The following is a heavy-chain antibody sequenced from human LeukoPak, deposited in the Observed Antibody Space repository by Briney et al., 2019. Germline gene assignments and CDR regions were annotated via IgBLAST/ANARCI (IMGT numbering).Heavy chain of an antibody. Sequence: PGGSLRLSCAASGFTFSSNSMNWVRQAPGKGLEWVSYISTSGSTIYYADSVKGRFTISRDNAKNSLYLQMNSLRAEDTAVYYCARGEYCSGGSCYNYYYYGMDVWGQGTTVTVSS. CDR2: ISTSGSTI. J-gene: IGHJ6*02. V-gene: IGHV3-48*04. D-gene: IGHD2-15*01. CDR1: GFTFSSNS. CDR3: ARGEYCSGGSCYNYYYYGMDV.